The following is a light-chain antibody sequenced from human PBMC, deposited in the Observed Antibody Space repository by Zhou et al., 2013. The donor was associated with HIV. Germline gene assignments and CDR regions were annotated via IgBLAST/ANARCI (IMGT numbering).Light chain of an antibody. CDR1: QDIAGS. V-gene: IGKV1-12*01. Sequence: DIQMTQSPSSVSASVGDRVTITCRASQDIAGSLAWYQQKPGKAPKLLIYGASSLQSGVPSRFSGSGFGTDFTLTINRLHPEDFATYYCQQANRFPQTFGQGTKVEIK. J-gene: IGKJ2*01. CDR2: GAS. CDR3: QQANRFPQT.